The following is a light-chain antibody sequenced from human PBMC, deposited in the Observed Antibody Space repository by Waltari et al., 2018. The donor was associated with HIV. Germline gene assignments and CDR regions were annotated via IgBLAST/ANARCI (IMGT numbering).Light chain of an antibody. V-gene: IGLV1-40*01. J-gene: IGLJ1*01. CDR1: SSNIGANFD. Sequence: QSVLTQAPSVSGAPGQRVTISCTGSSSNIGANFDVHWYQLLPGSSPKLLIFANANRPSGVPDRFSGSKSGTSASLAITGLQPEDEAEYYCQSFDSSLNAYVFGTGTTVIVL. CDR2: ANA. CDR3: QSFDSSLNAYV.